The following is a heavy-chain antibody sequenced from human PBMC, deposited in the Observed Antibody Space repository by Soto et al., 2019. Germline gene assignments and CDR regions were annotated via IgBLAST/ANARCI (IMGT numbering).Heavy chain of an antibody. Sequence: EVQLLESGGGLVQPGGSLRLSCAASGFTFSSYAMSWVRQAPGKGLEWVSAISGSGGSTYYADSVKGRFTISRDNSKNTLYLQMNSLRAEDTAVYYCATKISGSRYYFDCWGQGTLVTVSS. CDR1: GFTFSSYA. CDR2: ISGSGGST. V-gene: IGHV3-23*01. J-gene: IGHJ4*02. D-gene: IGHD1-26*01. CDR3: ATKISGSRYYFDC.